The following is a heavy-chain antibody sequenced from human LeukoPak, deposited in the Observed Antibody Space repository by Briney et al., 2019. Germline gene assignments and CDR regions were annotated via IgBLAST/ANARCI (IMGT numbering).Heavy chain of an antibody. J-gene: IGHJ6*02. CDR1: GGSISNTNW. CDR2: VNLQGST. CDR3: ARDRDGMGV. Sequence: SETLSLTCGVSGGSISNTNWWTWVRQPPGKGLEWIGEVNLQGSTNYNPSLKSRVTISVDKSKNQFSLRLNSVTAADTAVYFCARDRDGMGVWGQGTTVTVSS. V-gene: IGHV4-4*02.